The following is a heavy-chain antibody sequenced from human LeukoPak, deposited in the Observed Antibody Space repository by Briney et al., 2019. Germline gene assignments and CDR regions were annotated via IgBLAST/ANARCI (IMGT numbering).Heavy chain of an antibody. D-gene: IGHD1-14*01. CDR1: GFTFSSYG. V-gene: IGHV3-30*02. CDR2: IGYDGYNK. CDR3: ARATGYYMDV. J-gene: IGHJ6*03. Sequence: GSLRLSCAASGFTFSSYGMHWVRQAPGKGLEWVAFIGYDGYNKYYADSVKGRFTISRDNSKNTLYLQMSSLRVEDTAVYYCARATGYYMDVWGKGTTVIVSS.